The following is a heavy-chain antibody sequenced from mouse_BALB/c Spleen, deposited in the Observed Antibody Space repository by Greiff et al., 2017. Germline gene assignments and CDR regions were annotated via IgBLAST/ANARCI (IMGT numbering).Heavy chain of an antibody. CDR2: IDPANGNT. D-gene: IGHD1-2*01. CDR3: ASLRPYYFDY. V-gene: IGHV14-3*02. CDR1: GFNIKDTY. J-gene: IGHJ2*01. Sequence: VQLKQSGAELVKPGASVKLSCTASGFNIKDTYMHWVKQRPEQGLEWIGRIDPANGNTKYDPKFQGKATITADTSSNTAYPQLSSLTSEDTAVYYCASLRPYYFDYWGQGTTLTVSS.